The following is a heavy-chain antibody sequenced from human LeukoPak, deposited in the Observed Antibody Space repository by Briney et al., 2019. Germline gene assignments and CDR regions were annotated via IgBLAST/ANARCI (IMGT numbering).Heavy chain of an antibody. CDR2: INHSGST. D-gene: IGHD2-15*01. CDR1: GGSFSGYY. Sequence: SETLSLTCAVYGGSFSGYYWSWIRQPPGKGLEWIGEINHSGSTNYNLSLKSRVTISVDTSKNQFSLKLSSVTAADTAVYYCAWRGVVVVAATPAGWYFDLWGRGTLVTVSS. V-gene: IGHV4-34*01. J-gene: IGHJ2*01. CDR3: AWRGVVVVAATPAGWYFDL.